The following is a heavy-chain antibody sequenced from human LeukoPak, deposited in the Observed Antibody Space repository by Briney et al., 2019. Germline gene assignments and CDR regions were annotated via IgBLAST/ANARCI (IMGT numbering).Heavy chain of an antibody. CDR1: GFTFSSYG. V-gene: IGHV3-30*02. J-gene: IGHJ5*02. Sequence: PGGSLRPSCAASGFTFSSYGMHWVRQAPGKGLEWVSFIRYDGSNEYYADSVRGRFTISRDNSKNTLYLQMNSLRAEDTAVYYCARQAWGYCSGGSCYSTRFDPWGQGTLVTVSS. CDR3: ARQAWGYCSGGSCYSTRFDP. CDR2: IRYDGSNE. D-gene: IGHD2-15*01.